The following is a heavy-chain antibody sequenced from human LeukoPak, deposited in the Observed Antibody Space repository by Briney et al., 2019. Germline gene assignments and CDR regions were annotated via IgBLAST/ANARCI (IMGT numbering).Heavy chain of an antibody. CDR1: GYTSTGYY. CDR2: INPNSGGT. Sequence: ASVKVSCKASGYTSTGYYMHWVRQAPGQGLEWMGWINPNSGGTNYAQKFQGRVTMTRDTSISTAYMELSRLRSDDTAVYYCARALWLRLPYFDYWGQGTLVTVSS. CDR3: ARALWLRLPYFDY. V-gene: IGHV1-2*02. D-gene: IGHD5-12*01. J-gene: IGHJ4*02.